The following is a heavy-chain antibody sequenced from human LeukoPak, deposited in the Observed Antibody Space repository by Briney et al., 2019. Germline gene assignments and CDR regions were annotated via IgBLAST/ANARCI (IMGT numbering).Heavy chain of an antibody. CDR3: ARVVPPGSDSSGYYYRAFDI. V-gene: IGHV3-53*01. CDR2: TYSGGTT. Sequence: GGCLRLSCAASGFTVSSNYMNWVRQAPGKGLEWVSVTYSGGTTYYADSVKGRFTISRDNSKNTLYLQMNSLRAEDTAVYYCARVVPPGSDSSGYYYRAFDIWGQGTMVTVSS. J-gene: IGHJ3*02. CDR1: GFTVSSNY. D-gene: IGHD3-22*01.